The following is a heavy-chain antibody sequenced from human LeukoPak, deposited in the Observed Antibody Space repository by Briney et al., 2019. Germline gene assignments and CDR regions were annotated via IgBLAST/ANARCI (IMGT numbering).Heavy chain of an antibody. CDR3: AREGYYYDSSGSSPPDY. CDR1: GGSTSSSNYY. D-gene: IGHD3-22*01. V-gene: IGHV4-39*07. CDR2: IYHSGST. J-gene: IGHJ4*02. Sequence: SETLSLTCTVSGGSTSSSNYYWSWVRQPPGKGLEWIGEIYHSGSTNYNPSLKSRVTISVDKSKNQFSLKLSSVTAADTAVYYCAREGYYYDSSGSSPPDYWGQGTLVTVSS.